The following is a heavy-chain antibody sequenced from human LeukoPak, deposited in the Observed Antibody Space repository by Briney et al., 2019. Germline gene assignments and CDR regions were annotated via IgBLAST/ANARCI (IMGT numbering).Heavy chain of an antibody. CDR2: SYYSGST. V-gene: IGHV4-30-4*08. CDR1: GGSVSSGDYY. CDR3: ARVWYQLLAGWFDP. J-gene: IGHJ5*02. D-gene: IGHD2-2*01. Sequence: PSQTLSLTCTVSGGSVSSGDYYWSWIRQPPGKGLEWLGYSYYSGSTYYNPSLKSRFTISVDTSKNQFSLKLSSVTAADTAVYYCARVWYQLLAGWFDPWGQGTLVTVSS.